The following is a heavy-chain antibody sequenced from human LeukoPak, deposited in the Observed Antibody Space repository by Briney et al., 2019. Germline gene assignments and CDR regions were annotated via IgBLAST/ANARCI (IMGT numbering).Heavy chain of an antibody. J-gene: IGHJ3*02. CDR2: ISSSSSYI. CDR1: GFTFSSYS. Sequence: PGGSLRLSCAASGFTFSSYSMNWVRQAPGKGLEWVSSISSSSSYIYYADSVKGRFTISRDNAKNSLYLQMNSLRAEDTAVYYCARFELRYFDWLLSDDAFYIWGQGQWSPSLQ. V-gene: IGHV3-21*01. D-gene: IGHD3-9*01. CDR3: ARFELRYFDWLLSDDAFYI.